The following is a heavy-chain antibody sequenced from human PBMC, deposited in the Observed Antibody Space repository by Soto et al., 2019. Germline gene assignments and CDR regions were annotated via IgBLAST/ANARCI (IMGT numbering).Heavy chain of an antibody. CDR2: IVVGSGNT. D-gene: IGHD2-15*01. J-gene: IGHJ4*02. CDR1: GFTFTSSA. V-gene: IGHV1-58*01. CDR3: AVAFQVEEGLDY. Sequence: GASVKVSCKASGFTFTSSAVQWVRQARGQRLEWIGWIVVGSGNTNYAQKFQERVTITRDMSTSTAYMELSSLRSEDTAVYYCAVAFQVEEGLDYWGQGTLVTVSS.